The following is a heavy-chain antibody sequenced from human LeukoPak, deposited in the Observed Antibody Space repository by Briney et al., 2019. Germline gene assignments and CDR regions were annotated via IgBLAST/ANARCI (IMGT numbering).Heavy chain of an antibody. V-gene: IGHV4-38-2*02. D-gene: IGHD2-21*02. Sequence: SETLSLTCTVSGYSISSGYYWSWIRQPPGKGLEWIGEINHSGSTNYNPSLKSRVTISVDTSKNQFSLKLSSVTAADTAVYYCARWRRGDGQGFDYWGQGTLVTVSS. J-gene: IGHJ4*02. CDR2: INHSGST. CDR1: GYSISSGYY. CDR3: ARWRRGDGQGFDY.